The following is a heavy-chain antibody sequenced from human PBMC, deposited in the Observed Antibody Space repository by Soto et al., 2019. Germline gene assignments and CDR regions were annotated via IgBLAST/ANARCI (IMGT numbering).Heavy chain of an antibody. J-gene: IGHJ5*02. D-gene: IGHD6-13*01. Sequence: SETLSLTCIVSGGSISNYYWSWIRQPPGKGLEWIGYIYYSGTTNYSPSLKSRVTISVDTSKNQFSLKLSSVTDADTAVYYCARGGSIAAARRWFDPWGQGTLGTGSS. CDR1: GGSISNYY. CDR3: ARGGSIAAARRWFDP. CDR2: IYYSGTT. V-gene: IGHV4-59*01.